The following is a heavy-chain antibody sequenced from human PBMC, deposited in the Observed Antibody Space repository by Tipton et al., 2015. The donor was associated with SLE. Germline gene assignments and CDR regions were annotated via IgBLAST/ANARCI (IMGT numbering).Heavy chain of an antibody. CDR1: GGSISSYY. Sequence: TLSLTCTVSGGSISSYYWSWIRQPAGKGLEWIGRIYTSGSTNYNPSLKSRVTMSVDTSKNQFSLKLSSVTAADTAVYYCARDKSGVDLYYYYMDVWGKGTTVTVSS. D-gene: IGHD1-26*01. CDR3: ARDKSGVDLYYYYMDV. J-gene: IGHJ6*03. V-gene: IGHV4-4*07. CDR2: IYTSGST.